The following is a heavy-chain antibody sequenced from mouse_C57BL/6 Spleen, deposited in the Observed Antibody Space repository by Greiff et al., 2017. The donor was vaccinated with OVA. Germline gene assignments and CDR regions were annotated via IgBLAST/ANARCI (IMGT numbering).Heavy chain of an antibody. CDR3: ANSNYGVYYAMDY. CDR2: IYPRSGNT. D-gene: IGHD2-5*01. CDR1: GYTFTSYG. J-gene: IGHJ4*01. Sequence: VQVVESGAELARPGASVKLSCKASGYTFTSYGISWVKQRTGQGLEWIGEIYPRSGNTYYNEKFKGKATLTADKSSSTAYMELRSLTSEDSAVYFCANSNYGVYYAMDYWGQGTSVTVSS. V-gene: IGHV1-81*01.